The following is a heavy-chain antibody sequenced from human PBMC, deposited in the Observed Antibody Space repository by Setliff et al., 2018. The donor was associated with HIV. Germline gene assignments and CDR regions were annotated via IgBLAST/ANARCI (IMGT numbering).Heavy chain of an antibody. CDR2: IYYSGST. CDR3: ARGLNDYTNPSYMDV. Sequence: SETLSLTCTVSGGSISSGGYYWSWIRQHPGKGLEWIGYIYYSGSTYYNPSLKSRVTISVDTSKNQFSLKLSSVTAADTAMYFCARGLNDYTNPSYMDVWGKGTTVTVSS. J-gene: IGHJ6*03. D-gene: IGHD4-4*01. CDR1: GGSISSGGYY. V-gene: IGHV4-31*03.